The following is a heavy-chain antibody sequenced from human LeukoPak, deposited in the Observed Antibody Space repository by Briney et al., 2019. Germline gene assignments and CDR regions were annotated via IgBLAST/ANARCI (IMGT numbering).Heavy chain of an antibody. J-gene: IGHJ4*02. Sequence: PGGSLRLSCAASGFTFRGYWMHWVRQAPGKGLVWVSHIHSDGSSTSYADSVQGRFTISRDNAKNTLYLQMNSLRAEDTAVYYCARHNYGYDYWGQGTLVTVSS. CDR2: IHSDGSST. V-gene: IGHV3-74*01. CDR3: ARHNYGYDY. CDR1: GFTFRGYW. D-gene: IGHD3-10*01.